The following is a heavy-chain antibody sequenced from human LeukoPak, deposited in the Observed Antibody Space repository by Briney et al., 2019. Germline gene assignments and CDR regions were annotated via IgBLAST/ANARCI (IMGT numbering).Heavy chain of an antibody. CDR1: EFIFSHYW. D-gene: IGHD3-3*01. CDR2: ISGSGGST. V-gene: IGHV3-23*01. Sequence: PGGSLRLSCAASEFIFSHYWMSWVRQAPGKGLEWVSAISGSGGSTYYADSVKGRFTISRDNSKNTLYLQMNSLRAEDTAVYYCAKDRRLWSGYVDYWGQGTLVTVSS. CDR3: AKDRRLWSGYVDY. J-gene: IGHJ4*02.